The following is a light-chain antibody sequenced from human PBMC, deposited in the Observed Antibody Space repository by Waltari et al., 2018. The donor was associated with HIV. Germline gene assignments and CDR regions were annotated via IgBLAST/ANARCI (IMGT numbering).Light chain of an antibody. CDR3: CSYAGSHTFVV. J-gene: IGLJ2*01. Sequence: QSALTQPSSVSGSPGQSVTISCAGSTRDFGSYDLVSLYQHHPGKAPKRLIYEVTKRPSGVSNRFSGSKSGNTASLTISGLQAEDEADYYCCSYAGSHTFVVFGGGTKLTVL. CDR2: EVT. V-gene: IGLV2-23*02. CDR1: TRDFGSYDL.